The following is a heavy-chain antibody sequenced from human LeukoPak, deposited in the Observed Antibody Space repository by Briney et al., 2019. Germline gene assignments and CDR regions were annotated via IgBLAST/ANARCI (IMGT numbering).Heavy chain of an antibody. V-gene: IGHV1-69*05. Sequence: ASVKVSCKASGGTFSSYAISWVRQAPGQGLEWMGGIIPIFGTANYAQKFQGRVTITTDESTSTAYMELSSLRSEDTAVYYCARASPFDYGGNLYTDWYFELWGRGTLVTVSS. J-gene: IGHJ2*01. CDR1: GGTFSSYA. D-gene: IGHD4-23*01. CDR2: IIPIFGTA. CDR3: ARASPFDYGGNLYTDWYFEL.